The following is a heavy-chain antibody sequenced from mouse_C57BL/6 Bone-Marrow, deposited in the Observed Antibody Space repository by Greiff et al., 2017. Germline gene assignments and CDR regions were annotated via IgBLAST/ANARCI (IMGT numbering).Heavy chain of an antibody. V-gene: IGHV14-1*01. Sequence: VQLQQSGAELVRPGASVTLSCTASGFNIKDYYMHWVKQRPEQGLEWIGRIDPEDGDTEYAPKFQGKATMTADPSSNTAYLQLSSLTSADAAAYYCTPFITTVVPFAYWGQGTMVTVSA. CDR3: TPFITTVVPFAY. D-gene: IGHD1-1*01. CDR1: GFNIKDYY. J-gene: IGHJ3*01. CDR2: IDPEDGDT.